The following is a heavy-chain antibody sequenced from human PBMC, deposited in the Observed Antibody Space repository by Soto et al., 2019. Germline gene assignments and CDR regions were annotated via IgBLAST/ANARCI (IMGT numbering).Heavy chain of an antibody. CDR3: ARDTEGY. CDR2: ISYDGSNK. CDR1: GFTFSSYA. Sequence: QVQLVESGGSVVQPGRSLRLSCAASGFTFSSYAMHWVRQAPGKGLEWVAVISYDGSNKYYADSVKGRFTISRDNSKNTLYLQMNSLRAEDTAVYYCARDTEGYWGQGTLVTVSS. V-gene: IGHV3-30-3*01. J-gene: IGHJ4*02.